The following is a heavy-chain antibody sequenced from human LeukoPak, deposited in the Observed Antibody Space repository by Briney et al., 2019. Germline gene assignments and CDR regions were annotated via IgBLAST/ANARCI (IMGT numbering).Heavy chain of an antibody. V-gene: IGHV3-7*01. J-gene: IGHJ6*03. CDR2: IKQDGSEK. CDR1: GFTFSSYW. Sequence: PGGSLRLSCAAPGFTFSSYWMSWVRQAPGKGLEWVANIKQDGSEKYYVDSVKGRFTISRDNAKNSLYLQMNSLRAEDTAVYYCARSGCSSTSCYKKGGYYYYYMDVWGKGTTVTVSS. D-gene: IGHD2-2*02. CDR3: ARSGCSSTSCYKKGGYYYYYMDV.